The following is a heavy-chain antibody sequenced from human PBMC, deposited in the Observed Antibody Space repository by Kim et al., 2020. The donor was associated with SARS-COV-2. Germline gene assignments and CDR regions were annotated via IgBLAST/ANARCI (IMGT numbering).Heavy chain of an antibody. J-gene: IGHJ4*02. V-gene: IGHV3-66*01. CDR3: AREVEYSGYYYFDD. Sequence: AASVKGRFTISRDHYKNTLYLEMNSLRSEATAVYYCAREVEYSGYYYFDDWGQGTLVTVSS. D-gene: IGHD5-12*01.